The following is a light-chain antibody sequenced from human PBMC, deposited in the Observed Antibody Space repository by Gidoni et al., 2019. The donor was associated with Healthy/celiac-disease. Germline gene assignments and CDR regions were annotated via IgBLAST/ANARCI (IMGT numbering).Light chain of an antibody. CDR3: MQALQTPLT. Sequence: DIVMTQSPLSLPVTPGEPASISCRSSQSLRHSNGYNYLDWYLQKPGQSPQLLIDLGSNRASGVPDRFNGSGSGTDCTLKISRVEAEDVGVYYCMQALQTPLTFGGGTKVEIK. CDR2: LGS. J-gene: IGKJ4*01. V-gene: IGKV2-28*01. CDR1: QSLRHSNGYNY.